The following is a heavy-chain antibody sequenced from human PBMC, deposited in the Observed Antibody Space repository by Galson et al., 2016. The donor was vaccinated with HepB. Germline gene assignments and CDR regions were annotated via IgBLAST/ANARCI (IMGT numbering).Heavy chain of an antibody. CDR2: VYNSGKT. D-gene: IGHD3-16*01. CDR3: WRDWGY. CDR1: GFSVSNNF. V-gene: IGHV3-53*01. Sequence: SLRLSCAASGFSVSNNFMNWVRQTPGQGLEWVAIVYNSGKTSYADTMKGRFAVSRDESKNTLYLKMNSLRVEDKAVYCCWRDWGYWGQGTLVTVSS. J-gene: IGHJ1*01.